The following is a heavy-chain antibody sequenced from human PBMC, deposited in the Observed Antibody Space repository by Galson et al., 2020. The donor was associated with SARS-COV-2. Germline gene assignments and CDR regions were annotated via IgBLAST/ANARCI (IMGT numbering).Heavy chain of an antibody. CDR2: ISNDGSNK. CDR3: ARSRAGGYSGSSDY. Sequence: GGSLRLTCAASGFTVSSYAMHWVRQAPGKGLEWVAVISNDGSNKYYADSVKGRFTISRDNSKNTRYLQMNSLRAEDTAVYYCARSRAGGYSGSSDYWGQGTLVTVSS. CDR1: GFTVSSYA. V-gene: IGHV3-30*04. J-gene: IGHJ4*02. D-gene: IGHD6-6*01.